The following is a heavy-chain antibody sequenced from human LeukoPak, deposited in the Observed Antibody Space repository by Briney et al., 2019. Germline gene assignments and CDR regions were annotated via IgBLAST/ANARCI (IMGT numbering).Heavy chain of an antibody. J-gene: IGHJ4*02. CDR1: GGSISSSSYS. Sequence: SETLSLTCTVSGGSISSSSYSWGWIRQPPGKGLEWIGSIYYSGSTYYNPSLKSRVTISVDTSKNQFSLKLSSVTAADTAVYYCARTQQYYYDFWSGYKNYFDYWGQGTLVTVSS. CDR3: ARTQQYYYDFWSGYKNYFDY. CDR2: IYYSGST. D-gene: IGHD3-3*01. V-gene: IGHV4-39*01.